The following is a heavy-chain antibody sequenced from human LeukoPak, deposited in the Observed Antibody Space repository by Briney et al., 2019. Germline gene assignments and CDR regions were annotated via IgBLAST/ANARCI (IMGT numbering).Heavy chain of an antibody. CDR3: ARGLHYGDYSHFYYYMDV. CDR1: GFTVNSNY. V-gene: IGHV3-66*01. J-gene: IGHJ6*03. CDR2: IYSGGST. D-gene: IGHD4-17*01. Sequence: PGGSLRLSCAASGFTVNSNYMNWIRQAPEKGLEWVSVIYSGGSTYYADSVKGRFTISRDNSKNMLFLQMSSLRAEDTALYYCARGLHYGDYSHFYYYMDVWGKGTTVTISS.